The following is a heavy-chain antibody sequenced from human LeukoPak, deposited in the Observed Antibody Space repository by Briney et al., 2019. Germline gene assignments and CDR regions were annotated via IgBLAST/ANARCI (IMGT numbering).Heavy chain of an antibody. CDR3: AKDSVSHNGIYDPFDL. V-gene: IGHV3-23*01. Sequence: GGSLRLSCGASGFTFSNYAMTWVRQAPGKGLEWVSSIEGGGGAKFYADSARGRFTVSRDNSKNTLYLQMNSLRAEDTAVYYCAKDSVSHNGIYDPFDLWAQGTLVTVSS. J-gene: IGHJ3*01. D-gene: IGHD5-12*01. CDR1: GFTFSNYA. CDR2: IEGGGGAK.